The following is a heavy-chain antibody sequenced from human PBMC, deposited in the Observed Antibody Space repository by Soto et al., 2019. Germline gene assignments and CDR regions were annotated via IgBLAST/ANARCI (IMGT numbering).Heavy chain of an antibody. V-gene: IGHV4-59*01. Sequence: QVQLQESGPGLVKPSETLSLTCTVSGGSISSYYWSWIRQPPGKGLEWIGYIYYSGSTNYNPSLKSRVTISVDTSKNQFSLKLSSVTAADTAVYYCARDGYNSLFDYWGQGTLVTVSS. D-gene: IGHD5-12*01. J-gene: IGHJ4*02. CDR2: IYYSGST. CDR1: GGSISSYY. CDR3: ARDGYNSLFDY.